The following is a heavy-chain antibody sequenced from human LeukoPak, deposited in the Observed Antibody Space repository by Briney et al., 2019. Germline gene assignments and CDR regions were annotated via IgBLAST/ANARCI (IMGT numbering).Heavy chain of an antibody. Sequence: PGGSLRLSCAASGFTVSSNYMTWVRQAPGKGLEWVSTIYSGGNTYYADSVKGRFTISRDNSKNTLFLQMNSLRAEDTAVYYCARDRAVPGRGYYFDYWGQGTLATVSS. D-gene: IGHD6-19*01. CDR3: ARDRAVPGRGYYFDY. CDR1: GFTVSSNY. J-gene: IGHJ4*02. CDR2: IYSGGNT. V-gene: IGHV3-53*01.